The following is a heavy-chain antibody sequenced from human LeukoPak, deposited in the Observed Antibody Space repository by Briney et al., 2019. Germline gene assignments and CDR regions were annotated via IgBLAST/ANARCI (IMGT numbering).Heavy chain of an antibody. V-gene: IGHV1-69-2*01. D-gene: IGHD1-26*01. J-gene: IGHJ3*02. Sequence: ASVKVSCKVSGYTFTDYYMHWVQQAPGKGLEWMGLVDPEDGETIYAEKFQGRVTITADTSTDTAYMELSSLRSEDTAMYYCASGGRIVGATGDAFDIWGQGTMVTVSS. CDR2: VDPEDGET. CDR3: ASGGRIVGATGDAFDI. CDR1: GYTFTDYY.